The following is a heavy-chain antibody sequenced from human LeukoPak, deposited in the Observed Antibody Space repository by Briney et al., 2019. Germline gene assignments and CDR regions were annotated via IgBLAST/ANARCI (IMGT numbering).Heavy chain of an antibody. CDR1: GFTLSDHW. CDR2: IKQDGSAK. CDR3: ARGGWSLDY. V-gene: IGHV3-7*04. J-gene: IGHJ4*02. D-gene: IGHD6-19*01. Sequence: GGSLRLSCEAYGFTLSDHWMTWVRQAPGKGLEWVAYIKQDGSAKDYVDSVKGRFTISRDNSKNSLYLQMNSLRAADTAVYYCARGGWSLDYWGQGTLVTVSS.